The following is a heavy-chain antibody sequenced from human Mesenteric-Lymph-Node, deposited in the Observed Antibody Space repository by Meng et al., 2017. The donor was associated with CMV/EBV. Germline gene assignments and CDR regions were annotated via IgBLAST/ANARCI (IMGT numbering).Heavy chain of an antibody. CDR1: GGSFSGYY. CDR2: INHSGST. D-gene: IGHD4-23*01. V-gene: IGHV4-34*01. Sequence: HGCARILKPSGTLSLTCAVYGGSFSGYYWSWIRQPPGKGLEWIGEINHSGSTNYNPSLKSRVTISVDTSKNQFSLKLSSVAAAETAVYYCARHQRWLKSEGGFNYWGQGTLVTVSS. J-gene: IGHJ4*02. CDR3: ARHQRWLKSEGGFNY.